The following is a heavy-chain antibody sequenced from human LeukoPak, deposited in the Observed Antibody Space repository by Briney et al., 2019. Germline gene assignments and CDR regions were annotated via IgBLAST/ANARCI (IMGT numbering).Heavy chain of an antibody. V-gene: IGHV3-13*01. Sequence: GGSLRLSCAASGFTFSSYDMHWVRQATGKGLEWVSAIGTAGDTYYPGSVKGRITTSRENAKNSLYLQMNSLRAGDTAVYYCARSVPARLDFDYWGQGTLVTVSS. CDR2: IGTAGDT. CDR3: ARSVPARLDFDY. CDR1: GFTFSSYD. J-gene: IGHJ4*02. D-gene: IGHD6-6*01.